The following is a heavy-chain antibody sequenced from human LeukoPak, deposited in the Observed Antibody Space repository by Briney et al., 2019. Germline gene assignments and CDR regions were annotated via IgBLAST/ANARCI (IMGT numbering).Heavy chain of an antibody. Sequence: GGSLRLSCAASEFTFSTYSMNWVRQAPGKGLEWVSSISSSSSYIYYADSVKGRFTISRDNAKNSLYLQMNSLRAEDTAVYYCARDRLSVDTAGFDYWGQGTLVTVSS. J-gene: IGHJ4*02. V-gene: IGHV3-21*01. CDR3: ARDRLSVDTAGFDY. CDR2: ISSSSSYI. CDR1: EFTFSTYS. D-gene: IGHD5-18*01.